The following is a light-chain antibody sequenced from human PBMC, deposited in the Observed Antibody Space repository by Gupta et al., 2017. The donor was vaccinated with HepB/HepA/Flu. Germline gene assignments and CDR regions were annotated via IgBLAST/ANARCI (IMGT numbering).Light chain of an antibody. CDR3: QVWDSSSDHVV. Sequence: SYVLTQPPSVSVAPEKTARITCGGNNIGSKSVHWYQQKPGQAPVLVIYYDNDRPSGIPERFSGSNSGNTATLTISRVEAGDEADYYCQVWDSSSDHVVFGGGTKLTVL. V-gene: IGLV3-21*04. J-gene: IGLJ2*01. CDR2: YDN. CDR1: NIGSKS.